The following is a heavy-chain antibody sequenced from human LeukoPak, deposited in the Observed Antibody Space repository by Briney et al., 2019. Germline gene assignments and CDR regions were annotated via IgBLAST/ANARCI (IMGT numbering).Heavy chain of an antibody. CDR3: ARVAEPLWFGLRGWFDP. J-gene: IGHJ5*02. CDR2: IYYSGST. Sequence: PSETLSLTCTVSGGSISSSSCYWGWIRQPPGKGLEWIGSIYYSGSTYYNPSLKSRVTISVDTSKNQFSLKLSSVTAADTAVYYCARVAEPLWFGLRGWFDPRGQGTLVTVSS. CDR1: GGSISSSSCY. D-gene: IGHD3-10*01. V-gene: IGHV4-39*07.